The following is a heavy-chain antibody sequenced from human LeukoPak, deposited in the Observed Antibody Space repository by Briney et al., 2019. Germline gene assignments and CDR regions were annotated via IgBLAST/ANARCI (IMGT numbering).Heavy chain of an antibody. J-gene: IGHJ4*02. CDR1: GFTFSSYS. Sequence: GGSLRLSCAASGFTFSSYSMNWVRQAPGKGLEWVSSISSSSSYINYADSVRGRFTISRDNAKNSLYLQMNSLRAEDTAIYYCARAYYDSSGHYYVYFDYWGQGTLVTVSS. V-gene: IGHV3-21*01. D-gene: IGHD3-22*01. CDR3: ARAYYDSSGHYYVYFDY. CDR2: ISSSSSYI.